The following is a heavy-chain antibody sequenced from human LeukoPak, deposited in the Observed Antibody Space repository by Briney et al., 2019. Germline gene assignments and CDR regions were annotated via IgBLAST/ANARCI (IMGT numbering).Heavy chain of an antibody. Sequence: GGFLRLSCAASGFTFSDYPMNWVRQTPGKGLEWVSYISSTGVIYYADSVRGRFSISRDNAMNSVYMQMNSLRAEDTALYYCARDHNWGFDYWGRGTLVTVSP. CDR2: ISSTGVI. D-gene: IGHD7-27*01. J-gene: IGHJ4*02. CDR3: ARDHNWGFDY. V-gene: IGHV3-69-1*01. CDR1: GFTFSDYP.